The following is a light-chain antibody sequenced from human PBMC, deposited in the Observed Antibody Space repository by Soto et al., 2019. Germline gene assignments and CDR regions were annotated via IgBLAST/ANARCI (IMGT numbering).Light chain of an antibody. CDR3: QQSSTTPYT. Sequence: DIQMTQSPPSLSASVGDRVTITCRASQSITTFLNWYKQTPGAAPQLLIFAASSLQTGVSSRFSGSGSGTEFTRTSSSLLREDYATYFCQQSSTTPYTFGPGTKLQVK. V-gene: IGKV1-39*01. J-gene: IGKJ2*01. CDR1: QSITTF. CDR2: AAS.